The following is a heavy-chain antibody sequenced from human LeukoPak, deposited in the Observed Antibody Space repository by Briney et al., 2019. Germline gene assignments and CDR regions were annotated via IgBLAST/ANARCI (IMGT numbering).Heavy chain of an antibody. CDR3: ARDKRFGELPDY. D-gene: IGHD3-10*01. CDR2: INWNGGST. CDR1: GFTFDAYG. J-gene: IGHJ4*02. Sequence: PGGSLRLSCAASGFTFDAYGMSWVRQAPGKGLEWVSGINWNGGSTGYADSVKGRFTISRDNAKNSLYLQMNSLGAEDTALYYCARDKRFGELPDYWGQGTLVTVSS. V-gene: IGHV3-20*04.